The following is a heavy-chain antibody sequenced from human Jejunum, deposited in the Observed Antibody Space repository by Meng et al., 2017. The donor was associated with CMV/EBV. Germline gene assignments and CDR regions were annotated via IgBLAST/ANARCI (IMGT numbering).Heavy chain of an antibody. Sequence: GFSVSSTYMTWVRQVPGKGMEWVSILYSGGFTYYADSVKGRFTISRDNSKNTVFLQMNSLRAEDTAIYYCASPYNSTSAEYFRQWGQGTLVTVSS. D-gene: IGHD2/OR15-2a*01. CDR2: LYSGGFT. J-gene: IGHJ1*01. CDR3: ASPYNSTSAEYFRQ. V-gene: IGHV3-53*01. CDR1: GFSVSSTY.